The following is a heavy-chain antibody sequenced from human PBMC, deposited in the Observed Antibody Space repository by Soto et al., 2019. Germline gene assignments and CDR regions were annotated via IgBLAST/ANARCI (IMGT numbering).Heavy chain of an antibody. CDR1: GYTFTSYG. D-gene: IGHD2-2*01. J-gene: IGHJ6*02. CDR2: ISAYNGNT. Sequence: GASVKVSCKASGYTFTSYGISWVRQAPGQGLEWMGWISAYNGNTNYAQKLQGRVTMTTDTSTSTAYMELRSLRSDDTAVYYCARALFGYCSSTSCHYGMDVWGQGTTVTVSS. CDR3: ARALFGYCSSTSCHYGMDV. V-gene: IGHV1-18*04.